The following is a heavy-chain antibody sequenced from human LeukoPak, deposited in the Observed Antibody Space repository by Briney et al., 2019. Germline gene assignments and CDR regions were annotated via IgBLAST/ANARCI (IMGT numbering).Heavy chain of an antibody. CDR3: ARATGVVVAATLSFWFDP. J-gene: IGHJ5*02. CDR2: IYYSGST. D-gene: IGHD2-15*01. CDR1: GGSISSSSYY. Sequence: PSETLSLTCTVSGGSISSSSYYWGWIRQPPGKGLEWIGSIYYSGSTYYNPSLKSRVTMSVDTSKNQFSLKLSSVTAADTAVYYCARATGVVVAATLSFWFDPWGQGTLVTVSS. V-gene: IGHV4-39*07.